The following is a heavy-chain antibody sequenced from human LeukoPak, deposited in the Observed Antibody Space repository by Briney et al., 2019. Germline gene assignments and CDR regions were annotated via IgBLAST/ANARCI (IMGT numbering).Heavy chain of an antibody. CDR3: ARVGIVGATRALYWFDP. D-gene: IGHD1-26*01. J-gene: IGHJ5*02. Sequence: GASVTVSCKASGYTFTGYYMHWVRQAPGQGLKWMGWINPNSGGTNYAQKFQGRVTMTRDTSISTAYMELSRLRSDDTAVYYCARVGIVGATRALYWFDPWGQGTLVTVSS. CDR2: INPNSGGT. V-gene: IGHV1-2*02. CDR1: GYTFTGYY.